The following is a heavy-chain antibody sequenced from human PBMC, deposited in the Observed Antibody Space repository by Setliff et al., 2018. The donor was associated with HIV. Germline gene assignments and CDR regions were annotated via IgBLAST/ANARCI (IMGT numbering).Heavy chain of an antibody. CDR3: ARARTDHYDRGRRSHYYIDV. Sequence: ASVKVSCKPSGYTFTNYDINWVRQAAGQGLEWMGWMNPGSRNTGYAQRLEGSATMTWDTSISTAYMELNNVKFEDTAVYYCARARTDHYDRGRRSHYYIDVWARGATVTVSS. CDR1: GYTFTNYD. D-gene: IGHD3-22*01. J-gene: IGHJ6*03. V-gene: IGHV1-8*02. CDR2: MNPGSRNT.